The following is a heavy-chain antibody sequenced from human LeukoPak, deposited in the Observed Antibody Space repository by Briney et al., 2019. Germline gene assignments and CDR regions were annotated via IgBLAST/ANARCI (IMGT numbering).Heavy chain of an antibody. Sequence: PSETLSLTCTVSGGSISSGGYYWSWIRQPPGKGLEWIGYIYYSGSTNYNPSLKSRVTISVDTSKNQFSLKLSSVTAADTAVYYCATTPSELGQSYFDYWGQGTLVTVSS. D-gene: IGHD7-27*01. CDR2: IYYSGST. V-gene: IGHV4-61*08. CDR3: ATTPSELGQSYFDY. CDR1: GGSISSGGYY. J-gene: IGHJ4*02.